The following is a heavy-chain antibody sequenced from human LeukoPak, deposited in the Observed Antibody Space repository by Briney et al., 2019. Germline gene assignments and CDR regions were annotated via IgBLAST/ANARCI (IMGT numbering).Heavy chain of an antibody. CDR2: IYSGGST. V-gene: IGHV3-66*01. CDR3: AREPQGSRYYYYGMDV. CDR1: VFTVSSNY. J-gene: IGHJ6*02. Sequence: GRSLRLSCAASVFTVSSNYMSWVRQAPGKGLKCVSVIYSGGSTYYADSVKGRVTISRDNSKNTLYLQMNRLRAEDTAVSYCAREPQGSRYYYYGMDVWGQGTTVTVSS. D-gene: IGHD3-10*01.